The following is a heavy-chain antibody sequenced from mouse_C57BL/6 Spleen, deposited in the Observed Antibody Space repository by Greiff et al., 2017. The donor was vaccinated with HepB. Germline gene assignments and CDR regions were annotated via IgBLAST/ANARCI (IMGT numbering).Heavy chain of an antibody. D-gene: IGHD1-1*01. Sequence: EVQLQQSGPELVKPGASVKISCKASGYTFTDYYMNWVKQSHGKSLEWIGDINPNNGGTSYNQKFKGKATLTVDKSSSTAYMELRSLTSEDSAVYYCARWGTTVVATKDAMDYWGQGTSVTVSS. V-gene: IGHV1-26*01. CDR3: ARWGTTVVATKDAMDY. J-gene: IGHJ4*01. CDR1: GYTFTDYY. CDR2: INPNNGGT.